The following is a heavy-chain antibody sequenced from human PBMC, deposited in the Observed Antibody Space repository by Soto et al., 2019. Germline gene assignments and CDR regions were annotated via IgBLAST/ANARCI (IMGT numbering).Heavy chain of an antibody. J-gene: IGHJ4*01. CDR3: ARVHSSSPRSDY. Sequence: ASVKVSCKASGYTFTSFYIHWVRQAPGQGLEWMGIINPSGGSTSYAQRFQGRVTMTRDTSTSIVYMELSSLRSEDTAMYFCARVHSSSPRSDYWGHGTLVTVSS. CDR2: INPSGGST. D-gene: IGHD6-6*01. V-gene: IGHV1-46*01. CDR1: GYTFTSFY.